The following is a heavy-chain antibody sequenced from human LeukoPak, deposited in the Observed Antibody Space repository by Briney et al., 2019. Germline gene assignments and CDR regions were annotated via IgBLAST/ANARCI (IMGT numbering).Heavy chain of an antibody. D-gene: IGHD4-23*01. CDR2: IYHSGST. CDR1: GYSISSGYY. J-gene: IGHJ4*01. V-gene: IGHV4-38-2*01. Sequence: SETLSLTCAVSGYSISSGYYWGWIRQPPGKGLEWIGSIYHSGSTYYNPSLKSRVTISVDTSKNQFSLKLSSVTAADTAVYYCARTPTTVVTDYFDYLGHGTLVTVSS. CDR3: ARTPTTVVTDYFDY.